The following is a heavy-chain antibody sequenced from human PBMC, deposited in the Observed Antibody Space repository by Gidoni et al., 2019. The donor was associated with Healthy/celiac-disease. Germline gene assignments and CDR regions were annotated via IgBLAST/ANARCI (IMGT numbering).Heavy chain of an antibody. CDR2: ISYDGSNK. Sequence: QVQLVESGGGVVQPGRSLRLSCAASGFTFSSYGMHWVRQAPGKGLEWVAVISYDGSNKYYADSVKGRFNISRDNSKNTLYLQMNSLRAEDTAVYYCCETGTTFDYYYYMDVWGKGTTVTVSS. D-gene: IGHD1-1*01. V-gene: IGHV3-30*18. CDR3: CETGTTFDYYYYMDV. J-gene: IGHJ6*03. CDR1: GFTFSSYG.